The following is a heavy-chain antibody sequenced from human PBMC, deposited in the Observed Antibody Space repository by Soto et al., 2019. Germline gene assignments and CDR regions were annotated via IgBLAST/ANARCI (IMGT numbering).Heavy chain of an antibody. CDR2: IYSGGST. D-gene: IGHD3-16*01. J-gene: IGHJ6*02. CDR1: GFTVSSNY. V-gene: IGHV3-53*04. Sequence: GGSLRLSCAASGFTVSSNYMSWVRQAPGKGLEWVSVIYSGGSTYYADSMKGRFTISRHNSKNTLYLQMNSLRAEDTAVYYCARVPGLYYYYYGMDVWGQGTTVTVSS. CDR3: ARVPGLYYYYYGMDV.